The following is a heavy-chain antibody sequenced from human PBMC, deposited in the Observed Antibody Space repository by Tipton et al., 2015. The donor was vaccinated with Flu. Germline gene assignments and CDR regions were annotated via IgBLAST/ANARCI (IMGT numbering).Heavy chain of an antibody. J-gene: IGHJ4*02. CDR2: IRYDGSNK. Sequence: SLRLSCAASGFTFSSYGMHWVRQAPGKGLEWVAFIRYDGSNKYYADSVKGRFTISRDNSKNTLYLQMNSLRAEDTAVYYCAKEGQYDFWSGYYRAFDYWGQGTLVTVSS. CDR3: AKEGQYDFWSGYYRAFDY. V-gene: IGHV3-30*02. CDR1: GFTFSSYG. D-gene: IGHD3-3*01.